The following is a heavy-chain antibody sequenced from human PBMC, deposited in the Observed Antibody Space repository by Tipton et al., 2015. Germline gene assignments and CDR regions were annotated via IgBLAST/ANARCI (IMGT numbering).Heavy chain of an antibody. CDR1: GGSISSGGGYY. Sequence: TLSLTCTVSGGSISSGGGYYWSWIRQHPGKGLEWIGYIYYSGSTYYNPSLKSRVTISLATSKTQFSLKLSSVTAADTALYYCARGLSRVGYDTGYWFDPWGQGTLVTVSS. J-gene: IGHJ5*02. CDR2: IYYSGST. V-gene: IGHV4-31*03. D-gene: IGHD3-3*01. CDR3: ARGLSRVGYDTGYWFDP.